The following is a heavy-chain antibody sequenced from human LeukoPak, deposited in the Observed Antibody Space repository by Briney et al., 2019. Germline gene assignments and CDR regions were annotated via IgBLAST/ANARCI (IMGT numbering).Heavy chain of an antibody. CDR1: GGSFSGYY. Sequence: SETLSLTCAVYGGSFSGYYWSWIRQPPGKGLEWIGEINHSGSTNYNPSLKSRVTISVDTSKNQFSLKLSSVTAADTAVYYCARDARCSGGSCFDYWGQGTLVTVSS. CDR2: INHSGST. CDR3: ARDARCSGGSCFDY. J-gene: IGHJ4*02. V-gene: IGHV4-34*01. D-gene: IGHD2-15*01.